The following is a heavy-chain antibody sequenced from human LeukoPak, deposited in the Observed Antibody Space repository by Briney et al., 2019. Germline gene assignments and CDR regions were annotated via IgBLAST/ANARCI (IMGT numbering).Heavy chain of an antibody. D-gene: IGHD2-21*02. J-gene: IGHJ4*02. Sequence: PSETLSLTCSVSGGSISSRNHYWGWIRQPPGKGLEWIGSIFYTGNTYYNPSLRSRVTISVDTSKSHFSLKLRSVTATDTAVYYCVRHISMESCGGDCYSGGYDYWGQGTLVTVSS. V-gene: IGHV4-39*02. CDR1: GGSISSRNHY. CDR3: VRHISMESCGGDCYSGGYDY. CDR2: IFYTGNT.